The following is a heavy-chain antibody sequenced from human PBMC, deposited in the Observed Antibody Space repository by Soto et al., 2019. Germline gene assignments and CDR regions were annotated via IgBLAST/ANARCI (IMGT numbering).Heavy chain of an antibody. CDR3: ARLVEGYCGGGSCYDHYYMDV. CDR2: INHSGST. J-gene: IGHJ6*03. V-gene: IGHV4-34*01. D-gene: IGHD2-15*01. Sequence: SETLSLTCAVYGGSFSGYYWSWIRQPPGKGLEWIGEINHSGSTNCNPSLKSRVSISVDTSKNQFSLKLSSVTAADTAVYYCARLVEGYCGGGSCYDHYYMDVWGKGTTVTVSS. CDR1: GGSFSGYY.